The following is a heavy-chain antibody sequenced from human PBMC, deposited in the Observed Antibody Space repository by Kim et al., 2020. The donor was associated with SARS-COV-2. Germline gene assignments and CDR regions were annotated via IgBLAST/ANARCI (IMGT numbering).Heavy chain of an antibody. CDR3: TRDRFGLRGDFDY. D-gene: IGHD4-17*01. CDR2: TYYRSKWYY. J-gene: IGHJ4*02. V-gene: IGHV6-1*01. Sequence: SQTLSLTCAISGDSVSSDSAAWNWVRQSPSRGLEWLGRTYYRSKWYYDYAVSVKSRITINPDTSKNQSSLPLNSVTPEDTAVYYCTRDRFGLRGDFDYWGQATLVTVSS. CDR1: GDSVSSDSAA.